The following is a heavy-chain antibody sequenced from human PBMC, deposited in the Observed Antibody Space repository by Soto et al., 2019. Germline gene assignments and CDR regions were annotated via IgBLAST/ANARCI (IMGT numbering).Heavy chain of an antibody. CDR3: ARSSPASYYFDY. J-gene: IGHJ4*02. D-gene: IGHD2-2*01. CDR1: GGSISSGGYS. CDR2: IYHSGST. Sequence: NPSETLSLTCAVSGGSISSGGYSWSWIRQPPGRGLEWIGYIYHSGSTYYNPSLKSRVTISVDRSKNQFSLKLSSVTAADTAVYYCARSSPASYYFDYWGQEPLVTVSS. V-gene: IGHV4-30-2*01.